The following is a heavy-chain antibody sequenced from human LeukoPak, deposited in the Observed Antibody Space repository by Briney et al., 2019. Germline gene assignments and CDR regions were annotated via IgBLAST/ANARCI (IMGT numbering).Heavy chain of an antibody. V-gene: IGHV3-33*01. J-gene: IGHJ6*02. CDR2: IWYDGSNK. D-gene: IGHD3-10*01. CDR1: GFTFSNYV. Sequence: GGSLRLSCAASGFTFSNYVMHWVRQAPGKGLEWVALIWYDGSNKYYADSVRGRFTISRDNSKNTLYLQMKSLRVEDTAVYYCARAYSRDSGRYAMDVWGQGTTVIVPS. CDR3: ARAYSRDSGRYAMDV.